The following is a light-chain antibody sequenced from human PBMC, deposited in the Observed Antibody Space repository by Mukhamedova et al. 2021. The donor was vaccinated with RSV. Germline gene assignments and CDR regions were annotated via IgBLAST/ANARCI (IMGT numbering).Light chain of an antibody. CDR2: VAS. J-gene: IGKJ4*01. V-gene: IGKV1-NL1*01. Sequence: WYQRRVHGKAPKLLLYVASRLESGVPPRFSGSGSGTDYTLTISSLQPEDFAPYYCHQYDSSPLTFGGGTKVEIK. CDR3: HQYDSSPLT.